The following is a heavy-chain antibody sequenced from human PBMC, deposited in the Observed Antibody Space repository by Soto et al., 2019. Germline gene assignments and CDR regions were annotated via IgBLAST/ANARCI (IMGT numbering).Heavy chain of an antibody. CDR3: AKLKGGLGRFYGMDA. Sequence: DEHLVESGGGSLQPGGSLRLSCAASGFSFRNYAMTWVRQSPGKGLEWVSLISSGGGSTNYADSVKGRFTISRDNSQNMLYLQMTGLRGEDTALYYCAKLKGGLGRFYGMDAWGQGTMVIVSS. V-gene: IGHV3-23*04. CDR1: GFSFRNYA. D-gene: IGHD3-3*01. J-gene: IGHJ6*02. CDR2: ISSGGGST.